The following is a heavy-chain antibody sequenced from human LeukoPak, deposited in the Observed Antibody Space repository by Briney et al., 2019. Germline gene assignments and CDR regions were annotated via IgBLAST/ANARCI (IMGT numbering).Heavy chain of an antibody. V-gene: IGHV1-69*04. CDR2: IIPILGIA. Sequence: SVKVSCKASGGTFSSYAISWVRQAPGQGLEWMGRIIPILGIANYAQKFQGRVTITADKSTSTAYMELSSLRSEDTAVYYCARSKVATPPGDYWGQGTLVTVSS. J-gene: IGHJ4*02. CDR3: ARSKVATPPGDY. CDR1: GGTFSSYA. D-gene: IGHD5-12*01.